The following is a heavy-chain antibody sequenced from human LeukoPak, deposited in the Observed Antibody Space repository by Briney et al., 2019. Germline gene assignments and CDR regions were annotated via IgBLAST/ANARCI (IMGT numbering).Heavy chain of an antibody. CDR2: MNPNSGNT. J-gene: IGHJ3*02. CDR3: ASPTYYYDSSGYYIDAFDI. Sequence: ASVKVSCKASGYTFTSYDINWARQATGQGLEWMGWMNPNSGNTGYAQKFQGRVTMTRNTSISTAYMELSSLRSEDTAVYYCASPTYYYDSSGYYIDAFDIWGQGTMVTVSS. CDR1: GYTFTSYD. V-gene: IGHV1-8*01. D-gene: IGHD3-22*01.